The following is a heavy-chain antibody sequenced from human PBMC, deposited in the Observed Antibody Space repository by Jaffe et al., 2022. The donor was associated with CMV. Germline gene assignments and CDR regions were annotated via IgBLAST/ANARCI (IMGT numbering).Heavy chain of an antibody. CDR2: ISGSGGST. J-gene: IGHJ6*02. Sequence: EVQLLESGGGLVQPGGSLRLSCAASGFTFSSYAMSWVRQAPGKGLEWVSAISGSGGSTYYADSVKGRFTISRDNSKNTLYLQMNSLRAEDTAVYYCAKGEYGSGSYEYYYYGMDVWGQGTTVTVSS. CDR3: AKGEYGSGSYEYYYYGMDV. CDR1: GFTFSSYA. D-gene: IGHD3-10*01. V-gene: IGHV3-23*01.